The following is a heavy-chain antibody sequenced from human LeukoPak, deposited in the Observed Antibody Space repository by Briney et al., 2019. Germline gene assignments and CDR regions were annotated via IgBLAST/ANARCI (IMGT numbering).Heavy chain of an antibody. D-gene: IGHD3-10*01. V-gene: IGHV4-4*07. CDR1: GGSISSYY. J-gene: IGHJ4*02. CDR3: ARGAGFGELLSLFDY. Sequence: SETLSLTCTVSGGSISSYYWSWIRQPAGKGLEWIGRIYTSGSTNYNPSLKSRVTMSVDTSKNQFSLKLSSVTAADTAVYYCARGAGFGELLSLFDYWGQGTLVTVSS. CDR2: IYTSGST.